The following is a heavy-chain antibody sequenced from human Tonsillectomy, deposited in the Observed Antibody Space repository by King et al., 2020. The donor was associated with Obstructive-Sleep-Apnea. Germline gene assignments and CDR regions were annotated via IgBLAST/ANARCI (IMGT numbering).Heavy chain of an antibody. CDR2: IYYSGGT. CDR3: ARDLADYGSGSYYLTFHFDY. D-gene: IGHD3-10*01. Sequence: QLQESGPGLVKPSETLSLTCTVSGGSISSSSYYWGWIRQPPGKGLEWIGSIYYSGGTYYNPALKSRVTISVDTSKNQFSLKLSSVTAADTAGYYCARDLADYGSGSYYLTFHFDYWGQGTLVTVSS. V-gene: IGHV4-39*07. J-gene: IGHJ4*02. CDR1: GGSISSSSYY.